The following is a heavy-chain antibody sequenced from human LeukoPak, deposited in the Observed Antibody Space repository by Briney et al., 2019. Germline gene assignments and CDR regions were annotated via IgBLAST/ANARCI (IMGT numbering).Heavy chain of an antibody. CDR3: AGCLYSNGWYYFDY. CDR1: GFTLRSYG. J-gene: IGHJ4*02. CDR2: VRYDGSNK. Sequence: GRSLRLSRAASGFTLRSYGIHWVRQAPGKGLEWVAVVRYDGSNKHYADSVKGRFTVSSDSSKNTLYLQMNSLRAEDTAVYYCAGCLYSNGWYYFDYWGQGTLVTVSS. V-gene: IGHV3-33*01. D-gene: IGHD6-19*01.